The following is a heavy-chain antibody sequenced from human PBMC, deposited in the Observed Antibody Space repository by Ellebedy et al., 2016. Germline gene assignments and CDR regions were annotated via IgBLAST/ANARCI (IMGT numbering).Heavy chain of an antibody. CDR3: ASDYGDYLYYFDY. CDR2: IYYSGST. J-gene: IGHJ4*02. Sequence: SETLSLTCTVSGGSISSYYWSWIRQPPGKGLEWIGYIYYSGSTYYNPSLKSRVTISVDTSKNQFSLKLSSVTAADTAVYYCASDYGDYLYYFDYWGQGTLVTVSS. CDR1: GGSISSYY. D-gene: IGHD4-17*01. V-gene: IGHV4-59*06.